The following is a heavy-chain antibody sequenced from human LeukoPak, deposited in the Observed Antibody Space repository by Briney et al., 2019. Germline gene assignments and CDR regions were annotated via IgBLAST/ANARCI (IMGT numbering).Heavy chain of an antibody. D-gene: IGHD2-2*01. CDR2: ISGSGGST. Sequence: PGGSLRLSCAASGFTFSSYAMSWVRQAPGKGLEWVSAISGSGGSTYYADSVKGRFTISRDNSKNTLYLQMNSLRAEDTAVYYCAKDLGCSSTSCLYDSWGQGTLVTVSS. CDR3: AKDLGCSSTSCLYDS. J-gene: IGHJ4*02. CDR1: GFTFSSYA. V-gene: IGHV3-23*01.